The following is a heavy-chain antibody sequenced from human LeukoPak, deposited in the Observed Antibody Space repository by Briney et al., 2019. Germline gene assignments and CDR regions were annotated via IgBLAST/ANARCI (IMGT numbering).Heavy chain of an antibody. CDR3: ARESGWGLPHAFDL. J-gene: IGHJ3*01. D-gene: IGHD3-3*01. Sequence: TGGSLRLSCTASGFMFNDFWMSWVRQAPGKGLEWVTLISYDGNKIYYADSVKGRFTISRDNSRNTLYLQMNNLRAEDTAVYYCARESGWGLPHAFDLWGQGTMVAVSS. CDR2: ISYDGNKI. CDR1: GFMFNDFW. V-gene: IGHV3-30-3*01.